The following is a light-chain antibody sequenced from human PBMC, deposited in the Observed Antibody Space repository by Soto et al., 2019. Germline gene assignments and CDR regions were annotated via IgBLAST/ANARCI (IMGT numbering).Light chain of an antibody. CDR1: SSDVGGYNY. Sequence: QSALTQPRSVSGSPGQSVTISCTGTSSDVGGYNYVSWYQQHPGKAPKLMIYDVSKRPSGVPDRFSGSKSGNTASLTISGLQAENEADYYCCSYEGSYTSLDDFGTWTKLTVL. V-gene: IGLV2-11*01. CDR2: DVS. CDR3: CSYEGSYTSLDD. J-gene: IGLJ1*01.